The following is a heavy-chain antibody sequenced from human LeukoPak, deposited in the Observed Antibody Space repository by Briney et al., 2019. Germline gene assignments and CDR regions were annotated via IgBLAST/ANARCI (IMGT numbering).Heavy chain of an antibody. D-gene: IGHD3-9*01. Sequence: ASVKVSCKASGGTFSSYAISWVRQAPGQGLEWMGGIIPIFGTANYAQKFQGRVTITADKSTSTAYMELSRLRSDDTAVYHCARGFDWLEYYFDYWGQGTLVTVSS. V-gene: IGHV1-69*06. J-gene: IGHJ4*02. CDR2: IIPIFGTA. CDR3: ARGFDWLEYYFDY. CDR1: GGTFSSYA.